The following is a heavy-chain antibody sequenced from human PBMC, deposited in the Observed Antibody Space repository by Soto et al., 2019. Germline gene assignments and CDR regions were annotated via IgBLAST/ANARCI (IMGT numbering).Heavy chain of an antibody. Sequence: GGSLRLSCAASGFTFSSYGMHWVRQAPGKGLEWVAVIWYDGSNKYYADSVKGRFTISRDNSKNTLYLQMNSLRAEDTAVYYCATSKGDSNYSYYYYYMDVWGKGTTVTVSS. CDR3: ATSKGDSNYSYYYYYMDV. V-gene: IGHV3-33*01. CDR1: GFTFSSYG. J-gene: IGHJ6*03. CDR2: IWYDGSNK. D-gene: IGHD4-4*01.